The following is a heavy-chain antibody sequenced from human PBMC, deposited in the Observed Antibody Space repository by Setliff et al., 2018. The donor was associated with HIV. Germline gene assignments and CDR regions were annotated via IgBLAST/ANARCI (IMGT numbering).Heavy chain of an antibody. V-gene: IGHV3-33*06. D-gene: IGHD3-22*01. CDR1: GFTFNSYG. J-gene: IGHJ5*02. CDR3: AKERNPYYYDSSGYSWFDP. Sequence: PGGSLRLSCAASGFTFNSYGMHWVRQAPGKGLEWVAIIWYDGSNKYYADSVKGRFTISRDNSRNTLYLQMNSLRAEDTAVYYCAKERNPYYYDSSGYSWFDPWGQGTLVTVSS. CDR2: IWYDGSNK.